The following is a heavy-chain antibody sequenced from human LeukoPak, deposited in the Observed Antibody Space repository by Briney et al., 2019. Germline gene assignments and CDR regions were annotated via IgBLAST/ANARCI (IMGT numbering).Heavy chain of an antibody. Sequence: GASVNASCKASGYEFSSYGIGWVRQAPGQGLEWMGWISAYNGKTKYAEKFQGRLTMTTETSTSTAYMELRSLTSADTAVYYCAKDSPRDDYVRGSYRYSRRGLDIWGQGTLATASS. D-gene: IGHD3-16*02. J-gene: IGHJ3*02. CDR2: ISAYNGKT. V-gene: IGHV1-18*01. CDR1: GYEFSSYG. CDR3: AKDSPRDDYVRGSYRYSRRGLDI.